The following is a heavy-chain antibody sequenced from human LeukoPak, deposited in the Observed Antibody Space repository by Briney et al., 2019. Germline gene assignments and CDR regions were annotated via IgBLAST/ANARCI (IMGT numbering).Heavy chain of an antibody. J-gene: IGHJ4*02. CDR2: IYYSGST. V-gene: IGHV4-39*01. D-gene: IGHD5-18*01. CDR3: ARQGYSYVDY. CDR1: GGSISSSSYY. Sequence: PSETLSLTCTVSGGSISSSSYYWGWLRQPPGKGLEWIGSIYYSGSTYYNPSLKSRVTISVDTSKNQFSLKLSSVTAADTAVYYCARQGYSYVDYWGQGTLVTVSS.